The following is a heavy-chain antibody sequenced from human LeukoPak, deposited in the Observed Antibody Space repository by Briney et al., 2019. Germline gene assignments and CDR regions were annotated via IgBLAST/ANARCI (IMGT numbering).Heavy chain of an antibody. V-gene: IGHV2-5*01. D-gene: IGHD6-19*01. J-gene: IGHJ5*01. CDR3: AHRGQWLERGWFDS. Sequence: SGPTLVEPTQTLTLTCTFSGFSLSTSGVGVGWIRQPPGKALEWLAIIYWNDDKHYSPSLNSRLSITKDTSKNQVVLTMTNMDPVDTATYYCAHRGQWLERGWFDSWGQGTLVTVSS. CDR2: IYWNDDK. CDR1: GFSLSTSGVG.